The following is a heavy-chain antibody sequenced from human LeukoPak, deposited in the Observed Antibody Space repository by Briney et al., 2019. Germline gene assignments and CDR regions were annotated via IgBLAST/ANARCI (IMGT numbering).Heavy chain of an antibody. CDR1: GGSISSYY. CDR3: ARDDYSNGGH. V-gene: IGHV4-59*12. J-gene: IGHJ4*02. CDR2: IYYTGST. D-gene: IGHD4-11*01. Sequence: SETLSLTCTVSGGSISSYYWSWIRQPPGKGLEWIGYIYYTGSTNYNPSLKSRVTISIDTSKNQFSLKLSSVTAADTAVYYCARDDYSNGGHWGQGTLVTVSS.